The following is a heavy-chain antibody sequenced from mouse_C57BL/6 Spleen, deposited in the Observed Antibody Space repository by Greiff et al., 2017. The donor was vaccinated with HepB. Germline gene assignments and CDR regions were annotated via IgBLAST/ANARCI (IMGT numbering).Heavy chain of an antibody. J-gene: IGHJ2*01. V-gene: IGHV1-81*01. D-gene: IGHD2-1*01. CDR3: ARERYGNYDYFDY. CDR2: IYPRSGNT. CDR1: GYTFTSYG. Sequence: VQLQQSGAELARPGASVKLSCKASGYTFTSYGISWVKQRTGQGLEWIGEIYPRSGNTYYNEKFKGKATLTADKSSSTAYMELRSLTSEDSAGYFCARERYGNYDYFDYWGQGTTLTVSS.